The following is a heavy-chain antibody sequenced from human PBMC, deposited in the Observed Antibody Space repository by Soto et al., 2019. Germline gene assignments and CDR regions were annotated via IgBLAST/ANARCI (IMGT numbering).Heavy chain of an antibody. CDR3: ARGDAYYDFGIEC. Sequence: GSLRLSCAASGFIVSDYYLSWVRQAPGKGLEWVSVIYSGGKTDHADSVKGRFTTPRDNSKNTLFLQVSSLRDEDTAVYYCARGDAYYDFGIECWGQGTVVTVSS. D-gene: IGHD3-3*01. J-gene: IGHJ4*02. CDR1: GFIVSDYY. CDR2: IYSGGKT. V-gene: IGHV3-53*01.